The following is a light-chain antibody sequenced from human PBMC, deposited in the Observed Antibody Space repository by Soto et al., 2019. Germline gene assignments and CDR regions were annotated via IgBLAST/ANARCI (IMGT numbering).Light chain of an antibody. CDR3: SSYTSSSIWL. Sequence: QSALTQPPSVSGSPGQSVTISCTGTSSDVGSYNRVSWYQQPPGTAAKLMIYEVSNRPSGVPDRFSGSKSGNTASLTTSGLQAEDEADYYCSSYTSSSIWLFGGGTKLTVL. V-gene: IGLV2-18*03. CDR2: EVS. J-gene: IGLJ2*01. CDR1: SSDVGSYNR.